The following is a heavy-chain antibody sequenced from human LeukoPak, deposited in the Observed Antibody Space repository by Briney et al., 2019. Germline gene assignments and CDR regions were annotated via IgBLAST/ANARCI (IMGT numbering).Heavy chain of an antibody. Sequence: SETLSLTCTVSNDSISSYYWSWIRQPAGEGLEWIGRIYTSGSTNYNPSLKSRVTISIDTSKNQFSLKLNSVTAAGTAVYYCARDRGYSYAFDYWGQGTLVTVSS. CDR1: NDSISSYY. CDR3: ARDRGYSYAFDY. D-gene: IGHD5-18*01. V-gene: IGHV4-4*07. CDR2: IYTSGST. J-gene: IGHJ4*02.